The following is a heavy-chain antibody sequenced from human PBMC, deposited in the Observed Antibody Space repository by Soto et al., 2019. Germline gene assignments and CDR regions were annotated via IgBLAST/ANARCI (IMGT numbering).Heavy chain of an antibody. CDR1: GFTFSSDA. CDR2: ISGSGGST. Sequence: AGSLRLSCAASGFTFSSDAMSWVRQARGKGVEWGAAISGSGGSTYYAASVKGRFTLSRDNSKNTLYLQMNSLRAEDTAVYYCAKDPGPYSSSSFGDWGQGTLVTVSS. J-gene: IGHJ4*02. CDR3: AKDPGPYSSSSFGD. D-gene: IGHD6-6*01. V-gene: IGHV3-23*01.